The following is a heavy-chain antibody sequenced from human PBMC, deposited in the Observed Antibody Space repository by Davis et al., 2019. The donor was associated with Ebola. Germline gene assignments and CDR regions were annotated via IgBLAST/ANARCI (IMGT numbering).Heavy chain of an antibody. D-gene: IGHD3-3*01. V-gene: IGHV3-30*04. CDR1: GFTFRNYA. CDR3: ARAVFHEVLDY. CDR2: VSHSEREK. J-gene: IGHJ4*02. Sequence: PGGSLRLSCAASGFTFRNYAMHWVRQAPGKGLEWVAVVSHSEREKFYTDSVKGRFTISRDNSENTLFLQMNSLTADDTAVYYCARAVFHEVLDYWGQGTPVTVSS.